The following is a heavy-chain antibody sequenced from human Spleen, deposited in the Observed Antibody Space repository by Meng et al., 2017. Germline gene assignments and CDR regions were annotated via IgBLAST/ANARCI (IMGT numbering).Heavy chain of an antibody. CDR3: AKYSYGLGDYFDY. J-gene: IGHJ4*02. V-gene: IGHV3-23*01. D-gene: IGHD3-10*01. CDR2: LSGGGFTT. Sequence: GESLKISCAASGFSFTDYTMNWVRHAPGKGLEWVSALSGGGFTTYYADSVKGRFTISRHNSKNTLFLQMNSLRAEYTALYYCAKYSYGLGDYFDYWGQGALVTVSS. CDR1: GFSFTDYT.